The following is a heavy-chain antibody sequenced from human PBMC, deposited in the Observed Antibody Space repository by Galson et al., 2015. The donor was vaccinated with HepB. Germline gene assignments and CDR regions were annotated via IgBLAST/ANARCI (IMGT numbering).Heavy chain of an antibody. V-gene: IGHV3-33*01. CDR1: GFTFSSYG. CDR3: ARTGVPSRGPVAIRAPSYYYAMDV. Sequence: SLRLSCAASGFTFSSYGMHWVRQAPGKGLDWVAAIWYDGSNKYFADSVKGRFTISRDNSKNTLYLQMNSLRAEDTAVYYCARTGVPSRGPVAIRAPSYYYAMDVWGQGTTVTVSS. D-gene: IGHD2-2*02. CDR2: IWYDGSNK. J-gene: IGHJ6*02.